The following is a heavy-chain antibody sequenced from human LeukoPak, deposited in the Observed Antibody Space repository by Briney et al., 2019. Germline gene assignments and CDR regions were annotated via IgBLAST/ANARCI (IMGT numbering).Heavy chain of an antibody. J-gene: IGHJ4*02. V-gene: IGHV4-59*08. CDR1: GGSISSYY. D-gene: IGHD3-10*01. Sequence: SETLSLTCSVSGGSISSYYWSWIRQPPGKGLEWIGYIYYSGSTNYNPSLKSRVTISVDTSKNQFSLRLSSVTAADTAVYYCATLVWFGELTDYWGQGTLVTVSS. CDR3: ATLVWFGELTDY. CDR2: IYYSGST.